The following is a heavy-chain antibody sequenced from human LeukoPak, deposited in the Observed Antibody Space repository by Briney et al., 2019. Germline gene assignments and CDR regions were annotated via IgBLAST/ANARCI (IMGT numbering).Heavy chain of an antibody. V-gene: IGHV3-30-3*01. CDR3: ARDREWLVENDY. CDR1: GFTFSSYA. CDR2: ISYDGSNK. J-gene: IGHJ4*02. D-gene: IGHD6-19*01. Sequence: PGGSLRLSCAASGFTFSSYAMHWVRQAPGKGLEWVAVISYDGSNKYYADSVKGRFTISRDNSKNTLYLQMNSLRAEDTAVYYCARDREWLVENDYWGQGTLVTVS.